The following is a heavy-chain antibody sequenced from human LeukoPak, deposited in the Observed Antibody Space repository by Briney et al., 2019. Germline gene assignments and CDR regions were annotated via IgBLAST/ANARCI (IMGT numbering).Heavy chain of an antibody. CDR3: ARDYCSTTSCYLYYYNGMDV. CDR2: ISSSGSTI. Sequence: HPGGSLRLSCAASGFTFSSYEMNWVRQAPGKGREWVSYISSSGSTIYYADSVKGRFTLSRDNAKNTLYLRMNSLRAEDTAVYYCARDYCSTTSCYLYYYNGMDVWGQGTTVTASS. D-gene: IGHD2-2*01. V-gene: IGHV3-48*03. J-gene: IGHJ6*02. CDR1: GFTFSSYE.